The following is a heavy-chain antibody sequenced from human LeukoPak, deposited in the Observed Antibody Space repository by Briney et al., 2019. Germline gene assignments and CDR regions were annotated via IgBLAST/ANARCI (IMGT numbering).Heavy chain of an antibody. V-gene: IGHV1-69*04. J-gene: IGHJ4*02. CDR2: IIPILGIA. Sequence: SVKLSCKASGGTFSSYTISWVRQAPGQGLEWMGRIIPILGIANYAQKFQGRVTITADKSTSTAYMELRSLRSEDTAVYYCARDFLTPMGDWGQGTLVTVSS. D-gene: IGHD1-26*01. CDR1: GGTFSSYT. CDR3: ARDFLTPMGD.